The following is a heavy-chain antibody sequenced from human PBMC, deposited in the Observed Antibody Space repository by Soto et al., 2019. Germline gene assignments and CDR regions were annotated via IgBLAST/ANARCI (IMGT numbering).Heavy chain of an antibody. J-gene: IGHJ5*02. CDR2: IKSKSDGGTT. CDR1: GFTFSDAW. V-gene: IGHV3-15*01. D-gene: IGHD2-15*01. Sequence: PGGSLRLSCAASGFTFSDAWIILFRHSAWKWFDWVGRIKSKSDGGTTEYAAPVRGRFTISRDDSKNTLYLQMSSLKTEDTAVYYCTTDLWRIAVVVGSTGYFNPWGQGTPVTVSS. CDR3: TTDLWRIAVVVGSTGYFNP.